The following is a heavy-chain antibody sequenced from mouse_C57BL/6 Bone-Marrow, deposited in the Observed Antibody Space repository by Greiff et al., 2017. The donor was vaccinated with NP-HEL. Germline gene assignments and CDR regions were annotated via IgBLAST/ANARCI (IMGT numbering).Heavy chain of an antibody. CDR1: GYTFTSYC. J-gene: IGHJ3*01. CDR2: INPSNGGT. CDR3: ARYDYDGAWFAY. D-gene: IGHD2-4*01. Sequence: QVQLQQPGTELVKPGASVKLSCKASGYTFTSYCMHWVKQRPGQGLEWIGNINPSNGGTNYNEKFKSKATLTVDKSSSTAYMQLSSLTSEDSAVYYCARYDYDGAWFAYWGQGTLVTVSA. V-gene: IGHV1-53*01.